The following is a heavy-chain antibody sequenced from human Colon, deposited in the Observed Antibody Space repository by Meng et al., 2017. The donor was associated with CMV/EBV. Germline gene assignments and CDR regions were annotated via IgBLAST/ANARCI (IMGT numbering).Heavy chain of an antibody. CDR1: GGTFESYG. CDR2: ISPMYDLT. V-gene: IGHV1-69*10. Sequence: SVKVSCKAPGGTFESYGVTWIRQAPGQGHEWVGGISPMYDLTNYAQKFQGRVTITADKSTNTAYVELSSLRLDDTAVYYCARSRARGYSGYANPGAFDYWGQGTLVTVSS. J-gene: IGHJ4*02. D-gene: IGHD5-12*01. CDR3: ARSRARGYSGYANPGAFDY.